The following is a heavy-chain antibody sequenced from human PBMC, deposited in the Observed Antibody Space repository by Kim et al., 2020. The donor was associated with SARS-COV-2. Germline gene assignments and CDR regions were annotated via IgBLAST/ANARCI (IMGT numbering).Heavy chain of an antibody. Sequence: GGSLRLSCTASGFTFGDYAMSWFRQAPGKGLEWVGFIRSKAYGGTTEYAASVKGRFTISRDDSKSIAYLQMNSLKTEDTAVYYCTRVSLTMIAVGRFDYWGQGTLVTVSS. V-gene: IGHV3-49*03. J-gene: IGHJ4*02. D-gene: IGHD3-22*01. CDR2: IRSKAYGGTT. CDR1: GFTFGDYA. CDR3: TRVSLTMIAVGRFDY.